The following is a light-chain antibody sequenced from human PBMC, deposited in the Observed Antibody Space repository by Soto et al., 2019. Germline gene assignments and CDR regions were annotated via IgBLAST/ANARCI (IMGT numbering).Light chain of an antibody. V-gene: IGKV3-15*01. CDR1: QNINNN. CDR2: GAS. Sequence: EIVMTQSPATLSVSPGERATLSCRASQNINNNLAWYQQKPGQAPRLLIHGASTRATGIPARISGSGSGTEFTLTISSLQSEDFAVYYCQQYNSWPWTFGQGIKVDIK. J-gene: IGKJ1*01. CDR3: QQYNSWPWT.